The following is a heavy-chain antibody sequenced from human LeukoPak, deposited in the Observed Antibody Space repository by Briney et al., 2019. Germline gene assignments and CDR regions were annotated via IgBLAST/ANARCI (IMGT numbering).Heavy chain of an antibody. Sequence: KYGESLKISCKASGYSFTTYWIGWVRQMPGKGLEWMGIIYPGDSDTRYSPSFQGQVTISVDKSISTAYLQWSSLKASDTAMYYCARHTRDDYYGWGSYYNDYWGQGTLVTVSS. V-gene: IGHV5-51*01. CDR2: IYPGDSDT. D-gene: IGHD3-10*01. CDR3: ARHTRDDYYGWGSYYNDY. CDR1: GYSFTTYW. J-gene: IGHJ4*02.